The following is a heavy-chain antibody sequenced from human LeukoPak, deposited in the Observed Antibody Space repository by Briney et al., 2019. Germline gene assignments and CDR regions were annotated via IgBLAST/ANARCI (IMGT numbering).Heavy chain of an antibody. J-gene: IGHJ6*03. CDR2: IYHSGST. Sequence: PSETLSLTCTVSGYSISSGYYWGWIRQPPGKGLEWIGSIYHSGSTYYNPSLKSRVTISVDTSKNQFSLKLSSVTAADTAVYYCARLSGSSSWYVYYYYYMDVWGKGTTVTVSS. CDR3: ARLSGSSSWYVYYYYYMDV. V-gene: IGHV4-38-2*02. CDR1: GYSISSGYY. D-gene: IGHD6-13*01.